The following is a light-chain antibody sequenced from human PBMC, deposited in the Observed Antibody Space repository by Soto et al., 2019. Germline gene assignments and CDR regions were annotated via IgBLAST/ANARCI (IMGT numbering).Light chain of an antibody. V-gene: IGKV3-15*01. CDR3: QQYNNWPWT. J-gene: IGKJ1*01. CDR1: QSVSSSY. CDR2: GAS. Sequence: EMVMTQSPATLSVSPGERATLSCRASQSVSSSYLAWYQQKPGQAPGLLIYGASKRATGFPARFSGSGSGTDFTLTISSLQSEDFAVYYCQQYNNWPWTFGQGTIVAI.